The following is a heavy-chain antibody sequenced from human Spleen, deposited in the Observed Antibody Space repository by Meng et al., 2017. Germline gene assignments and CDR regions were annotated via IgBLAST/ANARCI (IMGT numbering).Heavy chain of an antibody. CDR3: ARGRYSSSWYSAY. CDR2: VNPSDGNT. J-gene: IGHJ4*02. CDR1: GYTFTSYY. D-gene: IGHD6-13*01. V-gene: IGHV1-46*01. Sequence: ASVKVSCKASGYTFTSYYMHWVRQAPGQGLEWMGIVNPSDGNTTCAQKFQGRVTMTRDTSTSTVYMELSSLRSEDTAVYYCARGRYSSSWYSAYWGQGTLVTVSS.